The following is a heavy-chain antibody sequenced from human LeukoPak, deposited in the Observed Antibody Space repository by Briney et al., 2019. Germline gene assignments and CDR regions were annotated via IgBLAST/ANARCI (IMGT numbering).Heavy chain of an antibody. CDR2: ISSSSSYI. J-gene: IGHJ4*02. CDR3: ARDRVPGFNWNYGPHFDY. CDR1: GFTFSSYS. V-gene: IGHV3-21*01. D-gene: IGHD1-7*01. Sequence: GGSLRLSCAASGFTFSSYSMNWVRQAPGKGLEWVSSISSSSSYIYYADSVKGRFTISRDNAKNSLYLQMNSLRAEVTAVYYCARDRVPGFNWNYGPHFDYWGQGTLVTVSS.